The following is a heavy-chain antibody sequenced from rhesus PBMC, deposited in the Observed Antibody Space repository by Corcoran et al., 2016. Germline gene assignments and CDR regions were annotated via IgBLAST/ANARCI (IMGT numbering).Heavy chain of an antibody. D-gene: IGHD6-25*01. Sequence: QLQLQESGPGLVKPSETLSVTCAVSGGSISSSYWSWIRQAPGKGLEWIGYIDGSGSSTNYNPALKSRVTLSVDTSKNQFSLKMSNVTTADTAVYYCAREGIAAAGTGDYWGQGVLVTVSS. CDR3: AREGIAAAGTGDY. CDR2: IDGSGSST. V-gene: IGHV4-169*02. CDR1: GGSISSSY. J-gene: IGHJ4*01.